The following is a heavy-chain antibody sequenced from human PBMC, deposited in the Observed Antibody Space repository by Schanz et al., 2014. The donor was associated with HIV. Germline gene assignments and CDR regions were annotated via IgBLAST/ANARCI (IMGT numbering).Heavy chain of an antibody. J-gene: IGHJ6*02. V-gene: IGHV3-11*04. CDR3: ARGSWYSSGWVDDQYYYDVDV. CDR2: ISSSGGYI. Sequence: QVQLVESGGGLVKPGGSLRLSCAASGLAFNDYYMSWIRQAPGKGLEWLSSISSSGGYIYYADSVKGRFTISRDNSKNSVFLQMDRLRAEDTAVYYCARGSWYSSGWVDDQYYYDVDVWGQGTTVTVSS. D-gene: IGHD6-19*01. CDR1: GLAFNDYY.